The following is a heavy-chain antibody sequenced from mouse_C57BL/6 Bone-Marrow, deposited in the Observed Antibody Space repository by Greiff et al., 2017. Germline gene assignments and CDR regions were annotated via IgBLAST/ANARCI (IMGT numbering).Heavy chain of an antibody. CDR3: ARGGGYAMDY. J-gene: IGHJ4*01. V-gene: IGHV1-69*01. CDR2: IDPSDSYT. Sequence: QVQLQQPGAELVMPGASVKLSCKASGYTFTSYWMHWVKQRPGQGLEWIGEIDPSDSYTNYNQKFKGKSTLTVGKSSSTAYMQLSSLTSEDSAVYYCARGGGYAMDYWGQGTSVTVSS. CDR1: GYTFTSYW.